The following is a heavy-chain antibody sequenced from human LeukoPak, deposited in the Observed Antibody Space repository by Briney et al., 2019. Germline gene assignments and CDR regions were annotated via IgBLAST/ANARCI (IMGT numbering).Heavy chain of an antibody. D-gene: IGHD3/OR15-3a*01. J-gene: IGHJ4*02. CDR1: GFTFSSYV. CDR2: ISGSGTNT. CDR3: AIGPRQQRGLRTY. V-gene: IGHV3-23*01. Sequence: GGSLRLSCAASGFTFSSYVMSWVRQAPGKGLEWVSGISGSGTNTYYADSVKGRFTISRDNSKSTLYLQVDSLRVDDTAVYYCAIGPRQQRGLRTYWSQGTLVTVSS.